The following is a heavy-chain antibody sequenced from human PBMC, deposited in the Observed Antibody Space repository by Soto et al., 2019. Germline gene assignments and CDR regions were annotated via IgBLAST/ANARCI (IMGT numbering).Heavy chain of an antibody. CDR2: IWYDGSNK. CDR3: AREEYCSSTSCYTVDY. Sequence: GGSLRLSCVASGFTFSSYGMHWVRQAPGKGLEWVAVIWYDGSNKYYADSVKGRFTISRDNSKNTLYLQMNSLRAEDTAVYYCAREEYCSSTSCYTVDYWGQGTLVTVSS. J-gene: IGHJ4*02. D-gene: IGHD2-2*02. CDR1: GFTFSSYG. V-gene: IGHV3-33*08.